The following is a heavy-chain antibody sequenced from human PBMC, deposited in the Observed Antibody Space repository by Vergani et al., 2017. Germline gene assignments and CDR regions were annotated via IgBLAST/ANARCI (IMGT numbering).Heavy chain of an antibody. CDR2: INHSGST. D-gene: IGHD3-3*01. V-gene: IGHV4-34*01. Sequence: QVQLQQWGGGLLKPSETLSLTCAVYGGSFSGYYWSWIRQPPGKGLEWIGEINHSGSTNYNPSLKSRVTISVDTSKNQFSLKLSSVTAADTAVYYCARVQELYDFWSGYRVRYYYYMDVWGKGTTVTVSS. CDR1: GGSFSGYY. CDR3: ARVQELYDFWSGYRVRYYYYMDV. J-gene: IGHJ6*03.